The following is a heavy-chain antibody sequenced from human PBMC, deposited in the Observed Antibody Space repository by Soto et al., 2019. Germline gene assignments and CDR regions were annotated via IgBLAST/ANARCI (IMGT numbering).Heavy chain of an antibody. D-gene: IGHD1-7*01. CDR1: GFTFSSYA. CDR3: AKDDYTSNWNYEESGTIG. J-gene: IGHJ4*02. CDR2: ISGSGGST. V-gene: IGHV3-23*01. Sequence: EVQLLESGGGLVQPGGSLRLSCAASGFTFSSYAMSWVRQAPGKGLEWVSAISGSGGSTYYADSVKGRFTISRDNSKNTLYLQMNSLRAEYTAVYYCAKDDYTSNWNYEESGTIGWGQGTLVTVSS.